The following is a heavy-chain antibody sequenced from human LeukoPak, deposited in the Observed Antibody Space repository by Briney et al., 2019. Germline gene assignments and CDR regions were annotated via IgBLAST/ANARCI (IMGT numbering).Heavy chain of an antibody. D-gene: IGHD3-16*01. CDR1: GYTFTGYY. CDR3: ARSPRGLGELPNLDY. J-gene: IGHJ4*02. V-gene: IGHV1-2*02. CDR2: INPNSGGT. Sequence: ASVKVSCKASGYTFTGYYMHWVRQAPGQGLEWMGWINPNSGGTNYAQKFQGRVTMTRDTSISTAYMELSRLRSDDTAVYYCARSPRGLGELPNLDYWGPGTLVTVFS.